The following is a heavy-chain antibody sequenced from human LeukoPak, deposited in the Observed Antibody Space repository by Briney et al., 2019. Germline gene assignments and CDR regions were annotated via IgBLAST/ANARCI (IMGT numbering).Heavy chain of an antibody. D-gene: IGHD3-10*01. J-gene: IGHJ5*02. CDR3: ARNHGSGRGEWFDP. Sequence: SETLSLTCTVSGGSISSYYWSWIRQPAGKGLEWIGRIYNSGSTTYNPSLKSRVTMSVDTSKNQFSLKLSSVTAADTAVYYCARNHGSGRGEWFDPWGQGTLVTVSS. CDR2: IYNSGST. CDR1: GGSISSYY. V-gene: IGHV4-4*07.